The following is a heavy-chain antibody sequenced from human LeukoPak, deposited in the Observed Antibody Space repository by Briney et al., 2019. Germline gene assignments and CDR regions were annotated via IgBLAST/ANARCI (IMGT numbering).Heavy chain of an antibody. Sequence: RGSLRLSCAASGFTFSDYYMSWIRQAPGKGLEWVSYISSSSSYTNYADSVKGRFTISGDNAKNSLYLQMNSLIAEDTAVYYCARDLYGSGSYFIDYWGQGTLVTVSS. CDR3: ARDLYGSGSYFIDY. CDR2: ISSSSSYT. V-gene: IGHV3-11*06. D-gene: IGHD3-10*01. J-gene: IGHJ4*02. CDR1: GFTFSDYY.